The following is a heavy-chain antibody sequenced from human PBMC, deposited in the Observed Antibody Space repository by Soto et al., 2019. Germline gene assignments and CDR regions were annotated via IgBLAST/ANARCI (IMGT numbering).Heavy chain of an antibody. V-gene: IGHV1-69*13. CDR3: ARRPADFYYYGSEV. J-gene: IGHJ6*02. CDR2: IIPIFGTA. CDR1: GGTFSSYA. D-gene: IGHD2-2*01. Sequence: SVKGSCKAAGGTFSSYAISWVRQAPGQGLEWMGGIIPIFGTANYAQKFQGRVTITADESTSTAYMELSSLRSEDTAVYYCARRPADFYYYGSEVWGQNTTVTVS.